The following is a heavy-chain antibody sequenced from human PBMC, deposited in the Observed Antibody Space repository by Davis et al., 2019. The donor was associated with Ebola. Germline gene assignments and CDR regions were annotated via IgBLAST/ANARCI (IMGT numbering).Heavy chain of an antibody. CDR3: ARAEGKYYDFWSGYYTNPYYFDY. Sequence: MPGGSLRLSCTVSGGSISSYYWSWIRQPPGKGLEWIGYIYYSGSTNYNPSLKSRVTISVDTSKNQFSLKLSSVTAADTAVYYCARAEGKYYDFWSGYYTNPYYFDYWGQGTLVTVSS. CDR2: IYYSGST. J-gene: IGHJ4*02. D-gene: IGHD3-3*01. CDR1: GGSISSYY. V-gene: IGHV4-59*08.